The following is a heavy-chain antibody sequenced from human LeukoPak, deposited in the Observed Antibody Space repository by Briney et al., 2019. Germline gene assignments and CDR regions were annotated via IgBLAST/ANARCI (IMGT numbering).Heavy chain of an antibody. CDR1: GGSISSSTYY. CDR2: LYYSGST. D-gene: IGHD4-17*01. CDR3: AGRDYDARNPQYFAY. V-gene: IGHV4-39*01. Sequence: PSETLSLTCTFSGGSISSSTYYWGWLRQPPGKGLEWIGSLYYSGSTYSNPSLKSRVTISVDTSKNQFSLKLSSVTAADTAVYYCAGRDYDARNPQYFAYWGQGTLVTVSS. J-gene: IGHJ4*02.